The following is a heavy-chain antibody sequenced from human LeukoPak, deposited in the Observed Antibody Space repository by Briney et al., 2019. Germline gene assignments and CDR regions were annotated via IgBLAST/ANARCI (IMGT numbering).Heavy chain of an antibody. J-gene: IGHJ3*02. D-gene: IGHD2-15*01. CDR3: ARGSGNCSGGSCYSGDAFDI. CDR1: GFTFSSYE. Sequence: GGSLRLSCAASGFTFSSYEMNWVRQTPGKGLEWVSYISSSGSTIYYADSVKGRFTISRDNAKNSLYLQMNSLRAEDTAVYYCARGSGNCSGGSCYSGDAFDIWGQGTMVTVSS. CDR2: ISSSGSTI. V-gene: IGHV3-48*03.